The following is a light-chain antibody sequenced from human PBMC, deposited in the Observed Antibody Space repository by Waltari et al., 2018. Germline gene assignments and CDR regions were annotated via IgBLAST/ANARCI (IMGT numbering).Light chain of an antibody. CDR3: QQRSNWPLT. Sequence: ELVLTQSPATLSLSPGERATLSCRVSQIVSSYLAWYQQKPGQAPRLLFYDASNRATGIPARFSGSGSVTDFTLTISSLEPEDFAVYYCQQRSNWPLTFGPGTKVDIK. J-gene: IGKJ3*01. CDR1: QIVSSY. V-gene: IGKV3-11*01. CDR2: DAS.